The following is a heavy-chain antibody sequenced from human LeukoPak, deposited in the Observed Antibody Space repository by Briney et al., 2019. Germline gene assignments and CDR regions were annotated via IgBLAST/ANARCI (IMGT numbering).Heavy chain of an antibody. J-gene: IGHJ4*02. V-gene: IGHV3-23*01. D-gene: IGHD5-18*01. CDR2: ISDNEGTT. CDR3: ARHDSFIPY. CDR1: GFTFNYYA. Sequence: GGSLRLSCAASGFTFNYYAMSRVRQAPGKGLEWVSGISDNEGTTYYTDSVKGRFTISRDNTKNTVYLQMNNLRAGDTAVYFCARHDSFIPYWGQGTLVTVSS.